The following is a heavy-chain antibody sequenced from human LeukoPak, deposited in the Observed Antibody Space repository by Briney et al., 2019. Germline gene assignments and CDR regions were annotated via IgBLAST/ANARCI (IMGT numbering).Heavy chain of an antibody. Sequence: ASVKVCCKASAYTFTDYYMHWFRQAPGQGLEWMGWINDNSGGTKYAQKFQDRVTLTRDTSISTAYLELSRLTSDDAAVYYCVRDKAAATGLSLDYWGQGTLVTVSS. V-gene: IGHV1-2*02. CDR2: INDNSGGT. CDR3: VRDKAAATGLSLDY. D-gene: IGHD6-13*01. CDR1: AYTFTDYY. J-gene: IGHJ4*02.